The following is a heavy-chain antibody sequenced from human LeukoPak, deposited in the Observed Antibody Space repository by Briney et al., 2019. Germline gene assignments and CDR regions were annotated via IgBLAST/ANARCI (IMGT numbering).Heavy chain of an antibody. V-gene: IGHV3-48*01. D-gene: IGHD1-26*01. CDR2: ISSSSSTI. Sequence: ASVKVSCKVSGYTLTELSMHWVRQAPGKGLEWVSYISSSSSTIYYADSVKGRFTISRDNAKNSLYLQMNSLRAEDTAVYYCAREWELNLFDYWGQGTLVTVSS. J-gene: IGHJ4*02. CDR1: GYTLTELS. CDR3: AREWELNLFDY.